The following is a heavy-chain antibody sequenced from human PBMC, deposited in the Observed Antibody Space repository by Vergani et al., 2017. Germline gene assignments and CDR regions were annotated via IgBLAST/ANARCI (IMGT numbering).Heavy chain of an antibody. V-gene: IGHV4-59*01. CDR1: GGSISSYY. CDR3: ARSMIGAYDI. D-gene: IGHD3-22*01. CDR2: IYYSGST. J-gene: IGHJ3*02. Sequence: QVQLQESGPGLVKPSETLSLTCTVSGGSISSYYLSWIRQPPGKGLEWIGYIYYSGSTNYNPSLKSRVTISVDTSKNQFSLKLSSVTAADTAVYYCARSMIGAYDIWGQGTMVTVSS.